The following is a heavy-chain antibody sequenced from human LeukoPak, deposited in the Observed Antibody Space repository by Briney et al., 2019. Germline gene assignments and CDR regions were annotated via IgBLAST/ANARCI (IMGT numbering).Heavy chain of an antibody. D-gene: IGHD4-23*01. Sequence: PGGSLRLSCAASGFTFSTYSMNWVRQAPGKGLEWVSSITGSSNFMSYADSVKGRFTISRDNARNSLYLQMNSLRAEDTAVYYCAGDFSQSRNSVYWGQGTLVTVSS. J-gene: IGHJ4*02. CDR3: AGDFSQSRNSVY. CDR2: ITGSSNFM. CDR1: GFTFSTYS. V-gene: IGHV3-21*01.